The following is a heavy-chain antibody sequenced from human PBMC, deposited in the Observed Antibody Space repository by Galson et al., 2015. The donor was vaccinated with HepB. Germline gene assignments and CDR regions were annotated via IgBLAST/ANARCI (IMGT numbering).Heavy chain of an antibody. J-gene: IGHJ3*02. V-gene: IGHV1-3*01. D-gene: IGHD6-6*01. CDR3: ALKGSSSSGRQAFDI. CDR2: INAGNGNT. Sequence: SVKVSCKASGYTFTSYATHWVRQAPGQRLEWMGWINAGNGNTKYSQKFQGRVTITRDTSASTAYMELSSLRSEDTAVYYCALKGSSSSGRQAFDIWGQGTMVTVSS. CDR1: GYTFTSYA.